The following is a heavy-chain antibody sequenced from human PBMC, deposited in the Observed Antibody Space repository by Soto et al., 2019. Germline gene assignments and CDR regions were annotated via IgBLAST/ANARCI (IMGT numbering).Heavy chain of an antibody. V-gene: IGHV3-48*02. CDR3: ARGSSVDY. Sequence: EEQLVESGGDLVQPGGSLRLSCAASGFTFTDYAMNWVRQAPGQGLEWISYIRSTGYTKYYADSVKGRFTISRDSATNSVYLQMSSLRDEDTAVYYCARGSSVDYWGQGTLVTVSS. CDR1: GFTFTDYA. CDR2: IRSTGYTK. J-gene: IGHJ4*02.